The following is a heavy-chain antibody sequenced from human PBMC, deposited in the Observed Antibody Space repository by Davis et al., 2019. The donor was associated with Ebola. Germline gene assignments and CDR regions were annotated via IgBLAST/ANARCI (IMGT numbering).Heavy chain of an antibody. J-gene: IGHJ4*02. V-gene: IGHV3-74*01. CDR1: GFTFSSYW. CDR2: INSDGSST. Sequence: GESLKISCAASGFTFSSYWMHWVRQAPGKGLVWVSRINSDGSSTSYADSVEGRFTISRDNAKNTLYLQMNSLRAEDTAVYYCAKKEGGAAAGLFDYWGQGTLVTVSS. CDR3: AKKEGGAAAGLFDY. D-gene: IGHD6-13*01.